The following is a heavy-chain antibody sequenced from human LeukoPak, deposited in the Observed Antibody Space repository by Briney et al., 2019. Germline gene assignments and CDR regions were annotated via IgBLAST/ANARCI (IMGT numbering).Heavy chain of an antibody. V-gene: IGHV3-23*01. J-gene: IGHJ4*02. CDR1: GFTFSSYA. D-gene: IGHD3-22*01. CDR2: ISGSGGTT. CDR3: AKDGYYESSGYSYFDY. Sequence: PGGSLRLSCAASGFTFSSYAMSWVRQAPGEGLEWVSAISGSGGTTHYADSVKGRSTISRDNSKNTLSLQMNSLRAEDTAVYYCAKDGYYESSGYSYFDYWGQGTLVTVSS.